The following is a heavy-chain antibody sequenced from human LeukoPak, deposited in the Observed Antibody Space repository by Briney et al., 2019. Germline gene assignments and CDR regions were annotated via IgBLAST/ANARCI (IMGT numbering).Heavy chain of an antibody. CDR2: ISGSDSST. Sequence: PGGSLRLSCAASGFTFSRFTMNWVRQAPGKGLEWVSGISGSDSSTYYADFVKGRFIISRDNSKNTLYQQMNSLRADDTAVYYCAKGGGWLYYFDYWGQGTLVTVSS. CDR1: GFTFSRFT. J-gene: IGHJ4*02. D-gene: IGHD4-23*01. V-gene: IGHV3-23*01. CDR3: AKGGGWLYYFDY.